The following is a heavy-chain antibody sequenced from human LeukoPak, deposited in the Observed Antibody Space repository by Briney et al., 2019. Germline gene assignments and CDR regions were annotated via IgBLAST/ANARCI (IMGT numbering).Heavy chain of an antibody. V-gene: IGHV1-69*04. CDR2: IIPILGIA. J-gene: IGHJ5*02. CDR1: GGTFSSYA. Sequence: ASVKVSCKASGGTFSSYAISWVRQAPGQGLEWMGRIIPILGIANYAQKFQGRVTITADKSTSTAHMELSSLRSEDTAVYYCARDYYDSSGYPLNWFDPWGQGTLVTVSS. D-gene: IGHD3-22*01. CDR3: ARDYYDSSGYPLNWFDP.